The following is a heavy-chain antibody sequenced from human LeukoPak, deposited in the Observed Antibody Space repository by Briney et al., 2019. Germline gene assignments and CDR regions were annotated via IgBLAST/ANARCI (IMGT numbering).Heavy chain of an antibody. CDR1: GGPFSGYY. D-gene: IGHD2-2*02. V-gene: IGHV4-34*01. Sequence: PSETLSLPCDVFGGPFSGYYCSWSRQPPGKGLEWIGEINHSGSTNYNPSLKSRVTISVDTSKNQFSLKLSSVTAADTAVYYCARGLGDCSSTSCYRRHYYYGMDVWGQGTTVTVSS. CDR3: ARGLGDCSSTSCYRRHYYYGMDV. J-gene: IGHJ6*02. CDR2: INHSGST.